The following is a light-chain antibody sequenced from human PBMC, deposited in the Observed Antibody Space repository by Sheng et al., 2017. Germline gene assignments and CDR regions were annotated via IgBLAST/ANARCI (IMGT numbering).Light chain of an antibody. CDR3: QQADSFPPT. CDR2: AAS. Sequence: QLTQSPSSLSASVGDRVIITCRASQGISTYLAWYQQKPEKAPNLLIYAASTLQSGVPSRFSGSGSGTDFTLTISSLQPEDFATYFCQQADSFPPTFGGGTKVEIK. J-gene: IGKJ4*01. V-gene: IGKV1-9*01. CDR1: QGISTY.